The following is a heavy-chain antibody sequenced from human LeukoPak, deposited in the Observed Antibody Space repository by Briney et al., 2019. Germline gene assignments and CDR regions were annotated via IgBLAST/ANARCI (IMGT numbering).Heavy chain of an antibody. CDR2: ISSNGGST. CDR3: ATTSQWELLGGRGYYFDY. CDR1: GFTLSSYA. Sequence: PGGSLRLSCAASGFTLSSYAMHWVRQAPGKGLEYVSAISSNGGSTYYANSVKGRFTISRDNSKNTLYLQMGSLRAEDMAVYYCATTSQWELLGGRGYYFDYWGQGTLVTVSS. V-gene: IGHV3-64*01. J-gene: IGHJ4*02. D-gene: IGHD1-26*01.